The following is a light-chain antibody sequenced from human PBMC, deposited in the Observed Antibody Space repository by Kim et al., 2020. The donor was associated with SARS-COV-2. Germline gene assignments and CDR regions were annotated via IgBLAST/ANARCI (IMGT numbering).Light chain of an antibody. CDR3: NSRDSSGNHWV. J-gene: IGLJ3*02. V-gene: IGLV3-19*01. Sequence: LGQTVSITRQGETLRKYHTTWYQQKRGRAPIVDIYASNYRPSGIPGRFAGSSSGSTASLTIAGAQAEEEADYYCNSRDSSGNHWVFGGGTKLTVL. CDR2: ASN. CDR1: TLRKYH.